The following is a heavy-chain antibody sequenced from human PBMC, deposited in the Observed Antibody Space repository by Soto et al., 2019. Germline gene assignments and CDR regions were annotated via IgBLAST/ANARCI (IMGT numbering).Heavy chain of an antibody. D-gene: IGHD6-13*01. Sequence: ASVKVSCKASGFTFTSSAVQWVQQARGQRLEWIGWIVVGSGNTNYAQKFQERVTITRDMSTSTAYMELSSLRSEDTAVYYCAADPPYSSSWYQFDPWGQGTLVTVSS. CDR3: AADPPYSSSWYQFDP. V-gene: IGHV1-58*01. CDR2: IVVGSGNT. J-gene: IGHJ5*02. CDR1: GFTFTSSA.